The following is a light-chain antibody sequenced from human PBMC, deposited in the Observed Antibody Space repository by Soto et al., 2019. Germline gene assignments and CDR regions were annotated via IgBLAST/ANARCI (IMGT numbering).Light chain of an antibody. CDR1: QSVSFN. V-gene: IGKV3-15*01. CDR2: GAS. Sequence: IVMTQSPATLSVSPGERATLSCRASQSVSFNLAWYQQKPGQAPRLLIYGASTRATGISARFSGSGSGTEFTLTIRSLQSEDFAVYYCQQYNNWPPYTFGQGTKLEIK. CDR3: QQYNNWPPYT. J-gene: IGKJ2*01.